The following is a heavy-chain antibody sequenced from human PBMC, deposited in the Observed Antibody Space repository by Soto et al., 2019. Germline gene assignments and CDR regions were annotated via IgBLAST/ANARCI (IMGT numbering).Heavy chain of an antibody. CDR1: GFTFSSYG. V-gene: IGHV1-18*01. CDR3: ARPMNDAFDI. CDR2: ISAYNGNT. D-gene: IGHD3-22*01. Sequence: ASVKVSCKSSGFTFSSYGIPRVRQAPGQGLEWMGWISAYNGNTNYAQKLQGRVTMTTDTSTSTAYMELRSLRSDDTAVYYCARPMNDAFDIWGQGTMVTVSS. J-gene: IGHJ3*02.